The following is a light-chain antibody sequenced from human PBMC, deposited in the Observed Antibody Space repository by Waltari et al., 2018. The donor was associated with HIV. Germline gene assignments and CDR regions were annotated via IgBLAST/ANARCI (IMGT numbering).Light chain of an antibody. CDR1: SSNSGNDN. V-gene: IGLV1-47*01. CDR2: KNI. J-gene: IGLJ1*01. Sequence: QSVLTQPPSASGTPGPRATISCSGSSSNSGNDNVYWYQQLPVTTPKLLIYKNIQRPSGVPDRFAGSKSGTSAYLAISGLRSEDEADYYCVGWDASLSAYVFGAGTKVTVL. CDR3: VGWDASLSAYV.